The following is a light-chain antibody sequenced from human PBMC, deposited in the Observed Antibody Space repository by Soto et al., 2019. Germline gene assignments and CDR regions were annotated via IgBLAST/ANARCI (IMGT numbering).Light chain of an antibody. CDR2: DAS. J-gene: IGKJ4*01. Sequence: EIVLTQSPATLSLSPGETATLSCRASQSVSSSLAWYQQKPGQTPRLLIYDASNRATGIPARFSGSGSGTDFTLTVSSLEPEDFAVYYCQQRRSWPLTFGGGTKVE. V-gene: IGKV3-11*01. CDR1: QSVSSS. CDR3: QQRRSWPLT.